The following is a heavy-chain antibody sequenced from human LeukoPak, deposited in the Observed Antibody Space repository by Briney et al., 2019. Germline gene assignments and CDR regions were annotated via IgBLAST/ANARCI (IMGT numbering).Heavy chain of an antibody. CDR1: GFTFSSYW. CDR3: ASEFAAAGDYFDY. D-gene: IGHD6-13*01. Sequence: PGGSLRLSCAASGFTFSSYWMSWARQAPGKGLEWVANIKQDGSEKYYVDSVKGRFTISRDNAKNSLYLQMNSLRAEDTAVYYCASEFAAAGDYFDYWGQGTLVTVSS. J-gene: IGHJ4*02. V-gene: IGHV3-7*01. CDR2: IKQDGSEK.